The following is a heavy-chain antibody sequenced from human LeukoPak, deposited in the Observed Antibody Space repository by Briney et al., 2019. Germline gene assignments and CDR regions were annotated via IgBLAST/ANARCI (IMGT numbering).Heavy chain of an antibody. J-gene: IGHJ4*02. V-gene: IGHV3-33*01. CDR1: GFTFSSYG. D-gene: IGHD5-24*01. CDR3: ARDSMASLT. CDR2: IWYDGSNE. Sequence: GRSLRLSCAASGFTFSSYGMHWVRQAPGKGLEWVAVIWYDGSNEYYADSVKGRFTISRDNSKNTLYLQMNSLRAEDTAVYYCARDSMASLTWGQGTLVTVSS.